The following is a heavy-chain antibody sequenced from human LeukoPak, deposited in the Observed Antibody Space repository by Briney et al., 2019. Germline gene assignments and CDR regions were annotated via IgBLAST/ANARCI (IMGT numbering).Heavy chain of an antibody. V-gene: IGHV3-30-3*01. CDR2: IWSDGSKK. D-gene: IGHD6-19*01. J-gene: IGHJ4*02. CDR3: ASDAGYCSGHPFDC. Sequence: PGGSLRLSCAASGFTFSSYTMHWVRQAPGKGLEWVALIWSDGSKKYYADSVKGRFTISRDNSKNTLYLQMNSLEPEDTALFYCASDAGYCSGHPFDCWGQGTLVTVSS. CDR1: GFTFSSYT.